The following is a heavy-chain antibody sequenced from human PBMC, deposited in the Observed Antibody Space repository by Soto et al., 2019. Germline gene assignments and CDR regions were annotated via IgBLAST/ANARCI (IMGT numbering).Heavy chain of an antibody. Sequence: PSETLSLTCRVSGGSMRSYYLSWIRQPPGKGLEWIGYIHDSGITDYNPSLKSRATISIDTFRNQISLNLHSVTAADTAVYYCAREYAFSSDYWGQGTVVTVS. CDR3: AREYAFSSDY. D-gene: IGHD2-2*01. CDR2: IHDSGIT. J-gene: IGHJ4*02. CDR1: GGSMRSYY. V-gene: IGHV4-59*01.